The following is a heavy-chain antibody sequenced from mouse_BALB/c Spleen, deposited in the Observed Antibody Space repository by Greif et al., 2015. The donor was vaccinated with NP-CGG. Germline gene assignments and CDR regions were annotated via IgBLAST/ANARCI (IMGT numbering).Heavy chain of an antibody. D-gene: IGHD2-14*01. CDR1: GYTFTDYY. J-gene: IGHJ4*01. CDR2: IYPGSGNT. CDR3: ARKGVRRAMDY. V-gene: IGHV1-77*01. Sequence: VHLVESGAELARPGASVKLSCKASGYTFTDYYINWVKQGTGQGLEWIGEIYPGSGNTYYNEKFKGKATLTADKSSSTAYMQLSSLTSEDSAVYFCARKGVRRAMDYWGQGTSVTVSS.